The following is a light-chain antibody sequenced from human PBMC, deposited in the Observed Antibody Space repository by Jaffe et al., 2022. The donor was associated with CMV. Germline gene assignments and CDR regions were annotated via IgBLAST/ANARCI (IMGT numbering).Light chain of an antibody. CDR2: DIT. V-gene: IGLV1-40*01. CDR1: SSNIGAPYG. J-gene: IGLJ3*02. Sequence: QSVLTQPPSVSGAPGQRVTISCTGSSSNIGAPYGVHWYQHLPGTAPKLLIHDITNRPSGVPDRFSGSRSGTSASLAITGLQAGDEAGYYCQSYDISLREWVFGGGTKLTVL. CDR3: QSYDISLREWV.